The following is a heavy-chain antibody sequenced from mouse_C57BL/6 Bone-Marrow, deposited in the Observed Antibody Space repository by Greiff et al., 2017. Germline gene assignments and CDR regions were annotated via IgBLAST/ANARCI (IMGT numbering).Heavy chain of an antibody. CDR1: GYAFTNYL. J-gene: IGHJ3*01. Sequence: QVQLQQSGAELVRPGTSVKVSCKASGYAFTNYLIEWVKQRPGQGLEWIGVINPGSGGTNYHEKFKGKATLTADKSSSTAYMQLSSLTSEDSAVYVCARGGYYGSTFAYWGQGTLVTVSA. V-gene: IGHV1-54*01. CDR3: ARGGYYGSTFAY. D-gene: IGHD1-1*01. CDR2: INPGSGGT.